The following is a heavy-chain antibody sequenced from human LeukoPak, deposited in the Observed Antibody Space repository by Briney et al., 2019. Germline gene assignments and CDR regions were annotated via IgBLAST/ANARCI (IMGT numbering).Heavy chain of an antibody. CDR1: GFTFSSYS. J-gene: IGHJ6*02. Sequence: GGSLRLSCAASGFTFSSYSMNWVRQAPGKGLEWVSYISSSSSTIYYADSVKGRFTISRDNSKNTLYLQMNSLRAEDTAVYYCARALPVYCGGDCPRAYYYYGMDAWGQETTVTVSS. D-gene: IGHD2-21*02. V-gene: IGHV3-48*01. CDR3: ARALPVYCGGDCPRAYYYYGMDA. CDR2: ISSSSSTI.